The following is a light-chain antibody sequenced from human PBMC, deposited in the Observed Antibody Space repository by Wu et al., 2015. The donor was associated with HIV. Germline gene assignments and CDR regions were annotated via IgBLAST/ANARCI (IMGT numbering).Light chain of an antibody. CDR1: RRVHQL. CDR3: QQRYNWPPLT. J-gene: IGKJ4*01. CDR2: DAS. Sequence: LSSYHGEQATSFSQGRVRRVHQLLNASVSKKPRARLPDLLIYDASKRAAGTPARFSGSGSGTDFTLTISSLDPEDFAVYYCQQRYNWPPLTFGGGTKVEIK. V-gene: IGKV3-11*01.